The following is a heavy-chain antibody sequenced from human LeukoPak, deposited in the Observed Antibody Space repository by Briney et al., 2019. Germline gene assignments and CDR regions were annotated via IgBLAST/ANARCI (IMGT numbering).Heavy chain of an antibody. CDR3: ARAGTNWNDVGEFDY. J-gene: IGHJ4*02. D-gene: IGHD1-1*01. CDR2: IKQDGSEK. Sequence: PGGSLRLSCAASGFTFSSYWMSWVRQAPGEGLEWVANIKQDGSEKYYVDSVKGRFTISRDNAKNSLYLQMNSLRAEDTAVYYCARAGTNWNDVGEFDYWGQGTLVTVSS. CDR1: GFTFSSYW. V-gene: IGHV3-7*01.